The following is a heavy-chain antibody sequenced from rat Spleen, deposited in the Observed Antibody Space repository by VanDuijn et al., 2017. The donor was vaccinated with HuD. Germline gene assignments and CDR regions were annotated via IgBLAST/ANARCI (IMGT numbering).Heavy chain of an antibody. CDR2: ISYDGSGT. J-gene: IGHJ2*01. CDR3: ARQGLGARDYFDY. CDR1: GFTFSDFY. Sequence: EVQLVGSDGGLVQPGGSLKLSCAASGFTFSDFYMAWVRQAPAKGLEWVATISYDGSGTYYRDSVKGRFTISRDKAKTTLYLQMDSLRSEDTATYYCARQGLGARDYFDYWGQGVMVTVSS. V-gene: IGHV5-29*01. D-gene: IGHD5-1*01.